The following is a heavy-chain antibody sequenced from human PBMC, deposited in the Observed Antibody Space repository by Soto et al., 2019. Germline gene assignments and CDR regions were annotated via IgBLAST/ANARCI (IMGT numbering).Heavy chain of an antibody. CDR3: ARERGGATATLDYYYFYMDV. J-gene: IGHJ6*03. CDR1: GDSFNDYY. CDR2: INPNSGVT. D-gene: IGHD5-12*01. Sequence: QVQLVQSGAEVRKPRASVTVSCRSSGDSFNDYYIHWVRQAPGQGLEWMGWINPNSGVTKYAQKFQGWVSMTRDTSIRTGYMQLSRLRSDDTAVYYCARERGGATATLDYYYFYMDVWGTGTTITVSS. V-gene: IGHV1-2*04.